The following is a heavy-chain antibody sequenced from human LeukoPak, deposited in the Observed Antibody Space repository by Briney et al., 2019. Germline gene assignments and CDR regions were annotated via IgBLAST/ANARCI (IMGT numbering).Heavy chain of an antibody. CDR1: GFTFSSYA. Sequence: PGGSLRLSCAASGFTFSSYAVHWVRQAPGKGLEWVAVISYDGSNKYYADSVKGRFTISRDNSKNTLYLQMNSLRAEDTAVYYCARDCSSTSCYPYYGMDVWGQGTTVTVSS. CDR3: ARDCSSTSCYPYYGMDV. J-gene: IGHJ6*02. V-gene: IGHV3-30-3*01. CDR2: ISYDGSNK. D-gene: IGHD2-2*01.